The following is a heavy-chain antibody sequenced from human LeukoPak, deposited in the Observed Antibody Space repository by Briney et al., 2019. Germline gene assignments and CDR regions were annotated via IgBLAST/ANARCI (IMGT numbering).Heavy chain of an antibody. CDR2: INSDGGGT. D-gene: IGHD3-22*01. Sequence: GGSLRLSWAAAGFTFSSYCMDWVREGPGKGLLWVSGINSDGGGTTYAGSVKGRFTIYRDNAKNTLYLQMHSMRAEDTAVYYCARDDGLSDYNSRAYQNWFDPWGQGTLVTVSS. CDR3: ARDDGLSDYNSRAYQNWFDP. CDR1: GFTFSSYC. V-gene: IGHV3-74*01. J-gene: IGHJ5*02.